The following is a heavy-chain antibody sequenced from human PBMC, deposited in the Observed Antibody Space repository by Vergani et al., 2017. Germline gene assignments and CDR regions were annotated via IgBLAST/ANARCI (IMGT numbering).Heavy chain of an antibody. V-gene: IGHV4-30-4*08. Sequence: QVQLQESGPGLVKPSQTLSLTCTVSGGSISSGDYYWSWIRQPPGKGLEWIGEINHSGSTNYNPSLKSRVTISVDTSKNQFSLKLSSVTAADTAVYYCAREYYYDSSGYYSFDYWGQGTLVTVSS. CDR2: INHSGST. CDR3: AREYYYDSSGYYSFDY. CDR1: GGSISSGDYY. J-gene: IGHJ4*02. D-gene: IGHD3-22*01.